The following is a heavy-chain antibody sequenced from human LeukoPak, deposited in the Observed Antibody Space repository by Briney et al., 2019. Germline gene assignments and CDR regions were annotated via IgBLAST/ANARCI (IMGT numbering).Heavy chain of an antibody. V-gene: IGHV3-9*01. CDR3: AKDRHGDLDS. CDR1: GFSFGDYA. J-gene: IGHJ4*02. CDR2: ILRDGRSK. Sequence: PGGSPRLSCAGSGFSFGDYAFHWVRQSPGMGLEWVSGILRDGRSKGYADSVRGRFTISRDNAKNSLYLQMNSLRTEDTALYYCAKDRHGDLDSWGQGTLVTVSS. D-gene: IGHD4-17*01.